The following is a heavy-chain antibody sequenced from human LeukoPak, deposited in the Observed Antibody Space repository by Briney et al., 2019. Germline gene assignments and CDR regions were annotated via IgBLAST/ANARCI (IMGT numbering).Heavy chain of an antibody. V-gene: IGHV1-69*05. CDR1: GYTFSNYA. CDR2: IIPIFGTA. Sequence: SVKVSCKGSGYTFSNYAISWVRQAPGQGLEWMGGIIPIFGTANYAQKFQGRVTITTDESTSTAYMELSSLRSEDTAVYYCARGFSSSSPQSPAFDIWGQGTMVTVSS. CDR3: ARGFSSSSPQSPAFDI. D-gene: IGHD6-6*01. J-gene: IGHJ3*02.